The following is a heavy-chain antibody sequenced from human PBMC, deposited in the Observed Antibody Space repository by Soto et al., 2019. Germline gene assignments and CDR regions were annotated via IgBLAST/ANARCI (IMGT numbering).Heavy chain of an antibody. J-gene: IGHJ3*02. CDR2: ISSSSSTI. CDR3: AREAHSSGYSRNDAFDI. V-gene: IGHV3-48*02. D-gene: IGHD3-22*01. CDR1: GFTFSSYS. Sequence: EVQLVESGGGLVQPGGSLRLSCAASGFTFSSYSMNWVGQAPGKGLEWVSYISSSSSTIYYADSVKGRFTISRDNAKNSLYLQMNSLRDEDTAVYYCAREAHSSGYSRNDAFDIWGQGTMVTVSS.